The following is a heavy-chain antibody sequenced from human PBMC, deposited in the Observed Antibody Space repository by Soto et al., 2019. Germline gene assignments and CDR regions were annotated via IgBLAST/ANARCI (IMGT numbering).Heavy chain of an antibody. CDR3: VKDRGYCSSATCYSPRNHYFDA. D-gene: IGHD2-2*01. CDR2: IKFDGSEK. CDR1: GFDFSVYW. J-gene: IGHJ5*02. V-gene: IGHV3-7*03. Sequence: GSLRVSCAASGFDFSVYWMSWVRQAPGKGPEWVANIKFDGSEKQYVDSVKGRFTISRDNARNSVFLQMNSLRAGDTAVYYCVKDRGYCSSATCYSPRNHYFDAWGQGTLVTVSS.